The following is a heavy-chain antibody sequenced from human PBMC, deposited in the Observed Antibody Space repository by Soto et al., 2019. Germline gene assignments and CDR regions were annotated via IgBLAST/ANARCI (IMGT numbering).Heavy chain of an antibody. CDR1: EFSFSSYW. J-gene: IGHJ6*02. CDR3: AIEVYDFWSGYYMYYYGMDV. D-gene: IGHD3-3*01. CDR2: INSDGSST. Sequence: EVQLVESGGGLVQPGGSLRLSCAASEFSFSSYWMHWVRQAPGKGVVWVSRINSDGSSTSYADSVKGRFTIYRDNAKNTLYLQMNSLRAEDTTLYYCAIEVYDFWSGYYMYYYGMDVWCQGTTVTVSS. V-gene: IGHV3-74*01.